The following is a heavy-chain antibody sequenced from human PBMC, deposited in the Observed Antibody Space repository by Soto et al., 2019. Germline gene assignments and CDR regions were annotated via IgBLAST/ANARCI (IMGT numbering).Heavy chain of an antibody. CDR3: ATRFDFGDLPNWLDP. CDR2: ISASGDRT. V-gene: IGHV3-23*01. J-gene: IGHJ5*02. CDR1: GFTFTSNA. Sequence: EVQLLESGGDLVQPGGSLRLACAASGFTFTSNAMSWVRQAPGRGLDWVSAISASGDRTYYADSVKGRFTVSRDNSRNTMFLQINSLRVDDTAVYYCATRFDFGDLPNWLDPWGQGTLVTVSS. D-gene: IGHD4-17*01.